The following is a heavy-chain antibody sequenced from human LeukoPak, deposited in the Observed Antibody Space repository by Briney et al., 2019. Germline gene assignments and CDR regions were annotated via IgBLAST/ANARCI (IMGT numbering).Heavy chain of an antibody. CDR2: ISSTSGYI. Sequence: GGPLRLSCAASGFSFSTFNMHWVRQAPGRGLEWVSSISSTSGYIYYTDSLQGRFTISRDNAKNSLYLQMNSLRAEDTAVYYCAREGRVYWGQGTLVTVPS. CDR1: GFSFSTFN. CDR3: AREGRVY. J-gene: IGHJ4*02. V-gene: IGHV3-21*04.